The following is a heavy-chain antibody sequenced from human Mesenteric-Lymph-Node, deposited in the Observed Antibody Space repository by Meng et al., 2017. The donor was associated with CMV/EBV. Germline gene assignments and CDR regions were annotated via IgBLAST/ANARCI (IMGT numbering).Heavy chain of an antibody. D-gene: IGHD3-3*01. CDR3: AHSYGTIFGVVIMAGGFDY. J-gene: IGHJ4*02. CDR1: GFSLSTRGLG. Sequence: SGPTLVNPTHTLTLTCTFSGFSLSTRGLGVGWIRQPPGKALEWLALIYWNDDKRYSPSLKSRPTITKDTSKNQVVLTMTNMDPVDTATYYCAHSYGTIFGVVIMAGGFDYWGQGTLVTVSS. V-gene: IGHV2-5*01. CDR2: IYWNDDK.